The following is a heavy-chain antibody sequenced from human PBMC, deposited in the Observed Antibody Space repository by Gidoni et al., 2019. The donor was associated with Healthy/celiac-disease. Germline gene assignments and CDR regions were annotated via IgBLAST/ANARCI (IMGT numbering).Heavy chain of an antibody. D-gene: IGHD2-2*02. Sequence: QVQLVQSGAEVKKPGSSVMVSCKASGGPFSSYAISWVRQAPGQGLEWMGRIIPILGIANYAQKFQGRVTITADKSTSTAYMELSRLKSEDTAVYYCARDSKKRLIVVVPAAIPNWFDPWGQGTLVTVSS. J-gene: IGHJ5*02. CDR2: IIPILGIA. CDR3: ARDSKKRLIVVVPAAIPNWFDP. V-gene: IGHV1-69*09. CDR1: GGPFSSYA.